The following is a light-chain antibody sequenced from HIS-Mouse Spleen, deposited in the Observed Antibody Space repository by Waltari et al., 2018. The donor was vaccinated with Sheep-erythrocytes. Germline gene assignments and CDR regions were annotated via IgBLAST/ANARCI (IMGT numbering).Light chain of an antibody. Sequence: SYELTQPPSVSVSPGQTARITCSGDALPKKYAYWYQQKSGQAPVLVIYEDSKRPSGIPERFYGSSSGTMATLTISGAQVEDEADYYCYSTDSSGNRDVFGTGTKVTVL. J-gene: IGLJ1*01. CDR3: YSTDSSGNRDV. CDR2: EDS. V-gene: IGLV3-10*01. CDR1: ALPKKY.